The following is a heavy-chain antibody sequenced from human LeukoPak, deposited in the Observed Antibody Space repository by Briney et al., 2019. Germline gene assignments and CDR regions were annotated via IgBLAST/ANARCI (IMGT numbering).Heavy chain of an antibody. J-gene: IGHJ4*02. D-gene: IGHD3-3*01. CDR3: ARLRELRFLEWFPRDYFDY. Sequence: PSETLPLTCAVYGGSFSGYYWSWIRQPPGKRLEWIGEINHSGSTNYNPSLKSRVTISVDTSKNQFSLKLSSVTAADTAVYYCARLRELRFLEWFPRDYFDYWGQGTLVTVSS. CDR2: INHSGST. V-gene: IGHV4-34*01. CDR1: GGSFSGYY.